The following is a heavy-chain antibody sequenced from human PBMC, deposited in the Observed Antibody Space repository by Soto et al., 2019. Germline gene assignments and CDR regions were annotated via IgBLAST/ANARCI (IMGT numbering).Heavy chain of an antibody. Sequence: GGSLRLSCEASGFTFSNAWMSWVRQAPGKGLEWVGRIKSKTDGGTTDYAAPVKGRLTISRDDSKNTLYLQMNSLKTEDTAVYYCTTDDPIFGVVIGFDYWGQGTLVTVSS. V-gene: IGHV3-15*01. D-gene: IGHD3-3*01. CDR1: GFTFSNAW. J-gene: IGHJ4*02. CDR2: IKSKTDGGTT. CDR3: TTDDPIFGVVIGFDY.